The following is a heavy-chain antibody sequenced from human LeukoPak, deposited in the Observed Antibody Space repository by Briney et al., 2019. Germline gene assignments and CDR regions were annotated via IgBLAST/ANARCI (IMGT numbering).Heavy chain of an antibody. CDR1: GYTFTSYD. V-gene: IGHV1-69*06. CDR2: IIPIFGTA. J-gene: IGHJ5*02. CDR3: ARWSSSLPWFDP. Sequence: ASVKVSCKASGYTFTSYDINWVRQATGQGLEWMGGIIPIFGTANYAQKFQGRVTITADKSTSTAYMELSSLRSEDTAVYYCARWSSSLPWFDPWGQGTLVTVSS. D-gene: IGHD6-13*01.